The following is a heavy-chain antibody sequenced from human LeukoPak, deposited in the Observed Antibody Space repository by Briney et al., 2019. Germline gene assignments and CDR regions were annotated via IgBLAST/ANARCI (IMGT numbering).Heavy chain of an antibody. D-gene: IGHD6-13*01. CDR1: GFTFSNYW. CDR3: ASGRQLGY. CDR2: IKEDGSEK. V-gene: IGHV3-7*01. J-gene: IGHJ4*02. Sequence: GGSLSLSCAASGFTFSNYWMSWVRQAPGKGLEWVANIKEDGSEKYYVDSVKGRFTISRGNARNPLYLQMNSLRAEDTAVYYCASGRQLGYWGQGTLVTVSS.